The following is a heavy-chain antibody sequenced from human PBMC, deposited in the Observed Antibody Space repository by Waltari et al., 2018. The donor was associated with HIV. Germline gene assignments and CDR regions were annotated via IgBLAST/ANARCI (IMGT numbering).Heavy chain of an antibody. V-gene: IGHV1-2*02. J-gene: IGHJ5*02. Sequence: QVQLVQSGAEVKKPGASVKVSCKASGYTFTGYYMHWVRQAPGQGLEWMGWINPNRGGTNDAQKFQARVTMTRDTSISTAYMGLSRLRSDDTAVYYCARGGGFGELVSNWFDPWGQGTLVTVSS. CDR3: ARGGGFGELVSNWFDP. D-gene: IGHD3-10*01. CDR1: GYTFTGYY. CDR2: INPNRGGT.